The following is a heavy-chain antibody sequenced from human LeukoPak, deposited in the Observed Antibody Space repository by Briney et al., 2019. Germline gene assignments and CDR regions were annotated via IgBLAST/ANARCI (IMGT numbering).Heavy chain of an antibody. D-gene: IGHD6-19*01. Sequence: ASVKVSCKASGGTFISYAISWVRQAPGQGLEWMGGIIPIFGTANYAQRFQGRVTITADESTSTAYMELSSLRSEDTAVYYCAREAAVAGTFDYWGQGTLVTVSS. CDR2: IIPIFGTA. J-gene: IGHJ4*02. CDR3: AREAAVAGTFDY. CDR1: GGTFISYA. V-gene: IGHV1-69*13.